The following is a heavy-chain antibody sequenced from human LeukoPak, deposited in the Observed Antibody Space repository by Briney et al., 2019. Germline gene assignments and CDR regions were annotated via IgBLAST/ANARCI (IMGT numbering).Heavy chain of an antibody. J-gene: IGHJ4*02. V-gene: IGHV3-7*01. CDR3: ARGRYSSGWYGYYFDY. D-gene: IGHD6-19*01. CDR2: IKQDGSEK. CDR1: GFTFSSYW. Sequence: QSGGSLRLSCAASGFTFSSYWMSWVRQAPGKGLEWVANIKQDGSEKYYVDSVKGRFTISRDNAKNSLYLQTNSLRAEDTAVYYCARGRYSSGWYGYYFDYWGQGTLVTVSS.